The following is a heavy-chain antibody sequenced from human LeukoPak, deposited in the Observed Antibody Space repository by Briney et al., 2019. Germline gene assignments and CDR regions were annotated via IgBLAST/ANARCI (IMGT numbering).Heavy chain of an antibody. D-gene: IGHD3-22*01. CDR1: GGSIGTYS. CDR2: IYYSGST. J-gene: IGHJ4*02. Sequence: SETLSLTRTVSGGSIGTYSWNWIRQPPGKGLEWIGYIYYSGSTNYNPSLKSRVTISVDTSKNQFSLKLSSVTAADTAVYYCARSRGVYDSSGCPCYFDYWGQGTLVTVSS. V-gene: IGHV4-59*08. CDR3: ARSRGVYDSSGCPCYFDY.